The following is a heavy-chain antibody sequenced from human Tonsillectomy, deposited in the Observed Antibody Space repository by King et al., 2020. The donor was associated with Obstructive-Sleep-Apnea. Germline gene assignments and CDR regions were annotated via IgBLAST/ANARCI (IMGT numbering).Heavy chain of an antibody. V-gene: IGHV3-13*01. CDR3: ARGLGYCSSTSCYFDY. D-gene: IGHD2-2*01. CDR1: GFTLSTYD. Sequence: VQLVESGGGLVQPGGSLRLSCAASGFTLSTYDMHWVRQVTGKGLEWVSALGTAGYTYYPGSVKGRFTISRDNAKNALYLQMNSLRAGDTAVYYGARGLGYCSSTSCYFDYWGQGTLVTVSS. J-gene: IGHJ4*02. CDR2: LGTAGYT.